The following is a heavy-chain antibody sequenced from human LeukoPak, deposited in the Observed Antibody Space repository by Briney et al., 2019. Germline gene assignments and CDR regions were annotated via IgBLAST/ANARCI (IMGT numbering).Heavy chain of an antibody. D-gene: IGHD1/OR15-1a*01. CDR3: ARGIPNRIALEL. CDR2: IKKDGSEK. CDR1: GFTLSSYL. V-gene: IGHV3-7*01. Sequence: GGSLRLSCAASGFTLSSYLMSWARQAPGGGMEWVENIKKDGSEKNYLDSVKARFTVSRDTAKNSLLLQINSLRGEYTAVYYCARGIPNRIALELWGQGTMVTISS. J-gene: IGHJ3*01.